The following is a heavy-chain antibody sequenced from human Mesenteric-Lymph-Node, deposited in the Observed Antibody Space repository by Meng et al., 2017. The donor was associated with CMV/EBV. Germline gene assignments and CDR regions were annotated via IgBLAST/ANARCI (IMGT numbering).Heavy chain of an antibody. CDR1: GGTFSSYA. CDR3: ARDLSYYYGMDV. CDR2: IIPIFGTA. Sequence: SVKVSCKASGGTFSSYASSWVRQAPGQGLEWMGGIIPIFGTANYAQKFQGRVTITTDESTNTAYMELSSLRSEDTAVYYCARDLSYYYGMDVWGQGTTVTVSS. V-gene: IGHV1-69*05. J-gene: IGHJ6*02.